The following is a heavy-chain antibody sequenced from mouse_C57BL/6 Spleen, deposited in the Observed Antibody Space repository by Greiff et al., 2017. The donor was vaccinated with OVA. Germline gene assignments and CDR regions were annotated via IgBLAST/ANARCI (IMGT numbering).Heavy chain of an antibody. D-gene: IGHD1-1*01. CDR2: IYPGDGDT. J-gene: IGHJ2*01. CDR3: ARKRYGSSYNYCDY. Sequence: VQLQQSGAELVKPGASVKISCKASGYAFSSYWMNWVKQRPGKGLEWIGQIYPGDGDTNYNGKLKGKATLTADKSYSTAYMQLSSLTSEDSAVYVCARKRYGSSYNYCDYWGKGTTLTVAS. CDR1: GYAFSSYW. V-gene: IGHV1-80*01.